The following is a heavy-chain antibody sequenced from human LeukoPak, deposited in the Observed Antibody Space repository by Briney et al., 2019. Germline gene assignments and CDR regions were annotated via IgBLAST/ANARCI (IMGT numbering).Heavy chain of an antibody. CDR1: GGTFSSYA. D-gene: IGHD3-10*01. J-gene: IGHJ6*02. CDR3: AREVGFGDEYGMGV. Sequence: SVKVSCKASGGTFSSYAISWVRQAPGQGLEWMGRIIPILGIANYAQKFQGRVTITADKSTSTAYMELSSLRSEDTAVYYCAREVGFGDEYGMGVWGQGTTVTVSS. CDR2: IIPILGIA. V-gene: IGHV1-69*04.